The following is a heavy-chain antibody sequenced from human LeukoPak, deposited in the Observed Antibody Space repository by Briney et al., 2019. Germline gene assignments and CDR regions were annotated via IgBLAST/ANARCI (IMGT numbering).Heavy chain of an antibody. V-gene: IGHV1-46*01. D-gene: IGHD2-15*01. J-gene: IGHJ4*02. CDR2: LNPTGGDT. CDR1: GYTFTNYY. CDR3: ATSMCSGGTCYLINY. Sequence: ASVKVSCKASGYTFTNYYMNWVRQAPGQGLEWLGILNPTGGDTRYAQKFQGRVTMTRDMSTSTVYMDLSSLRSDDTAVYYCATSMCSGGTCYLINYWGQGTLVTVSS.